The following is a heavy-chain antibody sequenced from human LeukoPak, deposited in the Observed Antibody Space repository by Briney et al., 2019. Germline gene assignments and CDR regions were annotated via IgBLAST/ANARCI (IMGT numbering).Heavy chain of an antibody. CDR3: ARDNSVGDIAWWFDP. D-gene: IGHD3-16*02. J-gene: IGHJ5*02. CDR1: GYTFTSYG. CDR2: INPSGSST. V-gene: IGHV1-46*01. Sequence: ASVKVSCKASGYTFTSYGISWVRQAPGQGLEWLGLINPSGSSTLYAQKFQGRVTMTRDMSTTTDYMELSSLRSEDTAVHYCARDNSVGDIAWWFDPWGQGTLVTVSS.